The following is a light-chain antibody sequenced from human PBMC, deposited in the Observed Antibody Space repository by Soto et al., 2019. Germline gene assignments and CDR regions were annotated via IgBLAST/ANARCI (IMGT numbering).Light chain of an antibody. CDR3: QQYNDWPFT. J-gene: IGKJ3*01. Sequence: EIVMTQSPATLSVSPGDRATLSCWASQSVSFNLAWYQQKPGQAPRLLIYGASSRATGVPARFSASGSGTEFTLTFSSLQSEDFAVYYCQQYNDWPFTFGPGTKVDIK. V-gene: IGKV3-15*01. CDR1: QSVSFN. CDR2: GAS.